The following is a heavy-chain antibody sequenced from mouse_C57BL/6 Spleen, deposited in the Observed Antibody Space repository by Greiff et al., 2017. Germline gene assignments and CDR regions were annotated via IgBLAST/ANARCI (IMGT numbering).Heavy chain of an antibody. CDR2: IYPGDGDT. CDR3: ARASSLDY. J-gene: IGHJ2*01. V-gene: IGHV1-82*01. Sequence: VQRVESGPELVKPGASVKISCKASGYAFSSSWMNWVKQRPGKGLEWIGRIYPGDGDTNYNGKFKGKATLTADKSSSTAYMQLSSLTSEDSAVYFCARASSLDYWGQGTTLTVSS. CDR1: GYAFSSSW. D-gene: IGHD1-1*01.